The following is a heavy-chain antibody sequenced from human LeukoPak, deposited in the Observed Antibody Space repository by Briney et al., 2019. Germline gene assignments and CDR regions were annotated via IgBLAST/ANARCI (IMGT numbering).Heavy chain of an antibody. D-gene: IGHD6-13*01. CDR2: ITWNGGST. J-gene: IGHJ4*02. CDR1: GFTFDDYG. Sequence: PGGSLRLSCAASGFTFDDYGMSWVRQAPGKGLEWVSGITWNGGSTAYADSVKGRFTISRDNAKNSLYLQMNSLRAEDTAVYYCARGPSSWYSGFDYWGQGTLVTVSS. V-gene: IGHV3-20*04. CDR3: ARGPSSWYSGFDY.